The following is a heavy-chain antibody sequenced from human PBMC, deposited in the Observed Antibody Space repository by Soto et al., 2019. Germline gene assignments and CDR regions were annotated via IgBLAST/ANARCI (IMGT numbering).Heavy chain of an antibody. CDR3: ARDVVRGGAEYYFDY. CDR1: GYTFTSYG. D-gene: IGHD2-15*01. J-gene: IGHJ4*02. CDR2: ISAYNGNT. V-gene: IGHV1-18*04. Sequence: QVQLVQSGAEVKKPGASVKVSCKASGYTFTSYGISWVRQAPGQGLEWMGWISAYNGNTNYAQKLQGRVTMTKDTSTSTAYMEVRSLRSDDTAVYYGARDVVRGGAEYYFDYWGQGTLVTVSS.